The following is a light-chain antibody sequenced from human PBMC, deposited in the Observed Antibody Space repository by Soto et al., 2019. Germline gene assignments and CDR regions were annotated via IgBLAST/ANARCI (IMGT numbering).Light chain of an antibody. J-gene: IGLJ1*01. V-gene: IGLV2-14*03. Sequence: QSVLTQPASVSGSPGQSIAISCTGTSGDVGGYNYVSWYQQHPDKAPKLIIFDVSNRPSGISIRFSGSKSGNTASLTISGLQAEDEADYYCSSYTTTNTLGYVFGTGTKLNVL. CDR3: SSYTTTNTLGYV. CDR2: DVS. CDR1: SGDVGGYNY.